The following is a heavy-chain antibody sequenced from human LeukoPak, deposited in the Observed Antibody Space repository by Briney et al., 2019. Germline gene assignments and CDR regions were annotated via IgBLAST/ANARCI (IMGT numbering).Heavy chain of an antibody. CDR2: IYYSGST. V-gene: IGHV4-39*07. CDR1: GGSISSSSYY. J-gene: IGHJ6*03. Sequence: SETLSLTCTVSGGSISSSSYYWGWLRQPPGKGLEWIGSIYYSGSTYYNPSLNSRVTISVDTSKNQFSLKLSSVTAADTAVYYCARVPEHYYYYMDVWGKGTTVTVSS. CDR3: ARVPEHYYYYMDV.